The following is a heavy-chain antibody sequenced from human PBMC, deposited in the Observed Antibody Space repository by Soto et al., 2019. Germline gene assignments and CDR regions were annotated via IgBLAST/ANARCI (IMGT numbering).Heavy chain of an antibody. Sequence: QVQLVQSGAEVKKPGASVKVSCKASGYTFTSYDINWVRQATGQGLEWMGWMNPNSGNTGYAQKFQGRVTMTRKTSTKTVYMERSSPRAEETAVYYCARRGGSYRTFYYWGQGTVVTV. CDR1: GYTFTSYD. V-gene: IGHV1-8*01. D-gene: IGHD1-26*01. CDR3: ARRGGSYRTFYY. J-gene: IGHJ4*02. CDR2: MNPNSGNT.